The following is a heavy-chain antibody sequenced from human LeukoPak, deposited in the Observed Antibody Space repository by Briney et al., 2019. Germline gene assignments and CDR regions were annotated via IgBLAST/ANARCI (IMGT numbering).Heavy chain of an antibody. V-gene: IGHV4-4*02. D-gene: IGHD4/OR15-4a*01. CDR3: MGADYGGH. CDR2: IYHSGTT. Sequence: SETLSLTCAVSGISISTSNWWSWVRQPPGKGLEWIGEIYHSGTTNYNPSLKSRVTISVDKSKNQFSLKLSSVTAADTALYYCMGADYGGHWGQGTPVTVSS. J-gene: IGHJ1*01. CDR1: GISISTSNW.